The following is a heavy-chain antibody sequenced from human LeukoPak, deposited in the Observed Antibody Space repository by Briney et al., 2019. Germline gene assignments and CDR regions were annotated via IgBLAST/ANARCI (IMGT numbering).Heavy chain of an antibody. CDR1: GYTFTSYD. D-gene: IGHD3-22*01. CDR3: ARGGYDSSGYYVEEPDY. V-gene: IGHV1-18*01. Sequence: GASVKVSCKASGYTFTSYDINWVRQAPGQGLEWMGWISAYNGNTNYAQKLQGRVTMTTDTSTSTAYMELRSLRSDDTAVYYCARGGYDSSGYYVEEPDYWGQGALVTVSS. CDR2: ISAYNGNT. J-gene: IGHJ4*02.